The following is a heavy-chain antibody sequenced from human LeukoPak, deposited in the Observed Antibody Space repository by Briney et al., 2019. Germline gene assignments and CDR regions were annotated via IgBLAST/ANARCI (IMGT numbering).Heavy chain of an antibody. CDR3: AKCSTSAYTAGWCNWIDP. CDR2: TVSRGTT. Sequence: GGSLRLSCVASGFTFTSDAMNWVRQAPGKGLEWVSSTVSRGTTQYADSVKGRFTVSRDTSKNTLYLQMNSLRADDTVVYYCAKCSTSAYTAGWCNWIDPWGQGTLVTVSS. V-gene: IGHV3-23*01. CDR1: GFTFTSDA. D-gene: IGHD6-19*01. J-gene: IGHJ5*02.